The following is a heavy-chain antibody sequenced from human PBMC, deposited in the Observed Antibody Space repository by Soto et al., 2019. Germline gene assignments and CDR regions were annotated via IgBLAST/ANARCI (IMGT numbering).Heavy chain of an antibody. CDR3: AMDSSSWYRRYYYYYGMDV. D-gene: IGHD6-13*01. J-gene: IGHJ6*02. CDR1: GGTFSSYA. Sequence: QVQLVQSWAEVKKPGSSVKVSCKASGGTFSSYAISWVRQAPGQGLEWMGGIIPIFGTANYAQKFQGRVTITADESTSTAYMELSSLRSEDTAVYYCAMDSSSWYRRYYYYYGMDVWGQGTTVTVSS. CDR2: IIPIFGTA. V-gene: IGHV1-69*01.